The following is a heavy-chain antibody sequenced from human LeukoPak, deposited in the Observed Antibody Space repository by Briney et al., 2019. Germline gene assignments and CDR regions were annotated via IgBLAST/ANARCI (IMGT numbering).Heavy chain of an antibody. V-gene: IGHV4-34*01. J-gene: IGHJ3*02. D-gene: IGHD2-21*02. CDR1: GGSFSGYY. Sequence: PSETLSLTCAVYGGSFSGYYWSWIRQPPGKGLEWIGEINHSGSTNYNPSLKSRVTISVDTSKNQISLKLSSVTAADTAVYYCARERRIVVVTAPPTYDAFDIRGQGTMVTVSS. CDR2: INHSGST. CDR3: ARERRIVVVTAPPTYDAFDI.